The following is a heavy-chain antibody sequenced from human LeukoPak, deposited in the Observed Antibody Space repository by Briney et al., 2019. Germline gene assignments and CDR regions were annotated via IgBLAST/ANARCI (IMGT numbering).Heavy chain of an antibody. V-gene: IGHV3-7*01. CDR2: IKEGGSEK. CDR3: ARGRLTMT. D-gene: IGHD3-22*01. CDR1: GFTFSSSW. J-gene: IGHJ5*02. Sequence: GGSLRLSCAASGFTFSSSWMSWVRQAPGKGLEWVANIKEGGSEKCYVDSVKGRFSISRDNAKNSLYLQMNSLRVEDTAVYYCARGRLTMTWGQGTLVTVSS.